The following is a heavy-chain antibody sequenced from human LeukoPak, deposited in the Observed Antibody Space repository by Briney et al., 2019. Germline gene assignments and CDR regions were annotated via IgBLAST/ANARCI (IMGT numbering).Heavy chain of an antibody. CDR1: GFTFSSYE. J-gene: IGHJ4*02. CDR3: ARGLAAAGPGVY. CDR2: ISSSGSTI. Sequence: GGSLRLSCAASGFTFSSYEMNWVGQAPGKGLEGCSYISSSGSTIYYADSVKGRFTISRDNAKNSLYLQMNSLRAEDTAVYYCARGLAAAGPGVYWGQGTLVTVSS. V-gene: IGHV3-48*03. D-gene: IGHD6-13*01.